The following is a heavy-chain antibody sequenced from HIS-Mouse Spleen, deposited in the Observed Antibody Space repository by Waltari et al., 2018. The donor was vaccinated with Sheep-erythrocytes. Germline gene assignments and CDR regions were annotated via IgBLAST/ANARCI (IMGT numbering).Heavy chain of an antibody. V-gene: IGHV4-38-2*02. J-gene: IGHJ6*02. D-gene: IGHD3-10*01. CDR2: IYHSGST. CDR3: ARDYGSGSYYYYYYYGMDV. CDR1: GYSISSGYY. Sequence: QVQLQESGPGLVKPSETLSLTCTVSGYSISSGYYWGWIRQPPGKGLEWIGSIYHSGSTYYNPSLKSRVTISVDTSKNQFSLKLSSVTAADTAVYYCARDYGSGSYYYYYYYGMDVWGQGTTVTVS.